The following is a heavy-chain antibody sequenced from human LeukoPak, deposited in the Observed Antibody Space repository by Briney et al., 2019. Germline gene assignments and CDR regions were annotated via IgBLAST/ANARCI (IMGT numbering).Heavy chain of an antibody. CDR3: ARVPQGSSWPYYFDY. V-gene: IGHV1-69*10. J-gene: IGHJ4*02. CDR2: IVPILGTA. D-gene: IGHD6-13*01. CDR1: GGTFSTYA. Sequence: SVKVSCKASGGTFSTYAISWVRQAPGQGLEWVGWIVPILGTANYAQNFQGRVTITADRSTTTAYMELSGLRSEDTAVYYCARVPQGSSWPYYFDYWGQGTLVTVSS.